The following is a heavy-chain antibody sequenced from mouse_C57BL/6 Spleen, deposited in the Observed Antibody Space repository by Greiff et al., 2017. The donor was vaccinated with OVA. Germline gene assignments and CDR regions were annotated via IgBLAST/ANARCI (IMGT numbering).Heavy chain of an antibody. J-gene: IGHJ4*01. CDR3: AREDDWDGIDY. CDR2: IHPNSGST. CDR1: GYTFTSYW. D-gene: IGHD4-1*01. V-gene: IGHV1-64*01. Sequence: VKLQQPGAELVKPGASVKLSCKASGYTFTSYWMHWVKQRPGQGLEWIGMIHPNSGSTNYNEKFKSKATLTVDKSSSTAYMQLSSLTSEDSAVYYCAREDDWDGIDYWGQGTSVTVSS.